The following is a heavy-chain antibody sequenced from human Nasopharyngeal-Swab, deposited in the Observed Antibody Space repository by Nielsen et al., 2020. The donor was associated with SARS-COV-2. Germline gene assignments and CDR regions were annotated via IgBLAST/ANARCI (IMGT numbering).Heavy chain of an antibody. CDR1: RDTSTTYA. D-gene: IGHD4-17*01. Sequence: ASVTDSCKASRDTSTTYAMNWVRQAPGQGLEWMGWINTNTGNPTYAQGFTGRFVFSLDTSVSTAYLQISSLKAEDTAVYYCARDLRTDAFDIWGEGTMVTVSS. CDR3: ARDLRTDAFDI. V-gene: IGHV7-4-1*02. J-gene: IGHJ3*02. CDR2: INTNTGNP.